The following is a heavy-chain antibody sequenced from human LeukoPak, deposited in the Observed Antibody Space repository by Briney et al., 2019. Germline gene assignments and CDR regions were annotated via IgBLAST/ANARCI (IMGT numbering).Heavy chain of an antibody. J-gene: IGHJ4*02. CDR3: AREDNPRYGSGSHYMS. Sequence: SQTLSLTCAISGDSVSSNSAAWNWIRQSPSRGLEWLGRTYYRSKWHNDYAVSVKSRITINPDTSKNQFSLQLNSVTPEDTAVYYCAREDNPRYGSGSHYMSWGQGTLVTVSS. CDR1: GDSVSSNSAA. V-gene: IGHV6-1*01. D-gene: IGHD3-10*01. CDR2: TYYRSKWHN.